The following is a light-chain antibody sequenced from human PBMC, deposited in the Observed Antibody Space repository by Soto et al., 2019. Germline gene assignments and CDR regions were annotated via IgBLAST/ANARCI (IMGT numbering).Light chain of an antibody. J-gene: IGLJ3*02. CDR1: AGEVTGGYY. V-gene: IGLV7-43*01. Sequence: VVTQEPSLTVSPGGTVTLTCASSAGEVTGGYYANWFQQKPGQPPRALIYLTTNKHSWTPARFSGSLLGGKAALTLSGVQPEDEADYYCLLFYGGAWVFGGGTKLTVL. CDR3: LLFYGGAWV. CDR2: LTT.